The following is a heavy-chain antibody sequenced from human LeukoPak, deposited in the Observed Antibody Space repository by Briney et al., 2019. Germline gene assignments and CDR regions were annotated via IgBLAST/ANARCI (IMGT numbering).Heavy chain of an antibody. CDR3: VRESYYGSGSPPPLDY. D-gene: IGHD3-10*01. CDR1: GFTFSSYG. CDR2: ISYDGSNK. J-gene: IGHJ4*02. Sequence: GGSLRLSCAASGFTFSSYGMHWVRQAPGKGLEWVAVISYDGSNKYYADSVKGRFTISRDNSKNTLYLQMNSLRAEDTAVYYGVRESYYGSGSPPPLDYWGQGTLVTVSS. V-gene: IGHV3-30*03.